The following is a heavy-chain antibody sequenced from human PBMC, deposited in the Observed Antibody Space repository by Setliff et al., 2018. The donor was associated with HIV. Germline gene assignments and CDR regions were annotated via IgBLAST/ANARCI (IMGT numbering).Heavy chain of an antibody. V-gene: IGHV1-69*10. Sequence: SVKVSCKASGYTFTGYYMHWIRQAPGQGLEWVGGVIPALGIPNYAQKFQGRVTITADASTNTAYMELSSLRSEDTAVYYCASGSHGEGATDYWGLGTLVTVSS. CDR2: VIPALGIP. CDR1: GYTFTGYY. D-gene: IGHD1-26*01. J-gene: IGHJ4*02. CDR3: ASGSHGEGATDY.